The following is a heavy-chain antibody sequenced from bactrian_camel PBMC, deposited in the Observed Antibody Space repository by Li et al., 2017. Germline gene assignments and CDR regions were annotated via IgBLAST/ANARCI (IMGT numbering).Heavy chain of an antibody. CDR2: IDTDDST. D-gene: IGHD6*01. CDR1: GYIDC. CDR3: AAGFVYGDVWFREDDYNH. Sequence: VQLVESGGGSVQAGGSLTLSCAVSGYIDCMGWFRQAPGKEREGVASIDTDDSTTYADSVKGRFILSQDDARETVWLQMNSLKPDDTATYYCAAGFVYGDVWFREDDYNHWGQGTQVTVS. V-gene: IGHV3S53*01. J-gene: IGHJ4*01.